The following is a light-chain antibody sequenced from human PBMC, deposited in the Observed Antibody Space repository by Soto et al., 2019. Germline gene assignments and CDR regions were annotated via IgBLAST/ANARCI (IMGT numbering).Light chain of an antibody. J-gene: IGKJ1*01. V-gene: IGKV3-20*01. CDR1: QSVSSNY. Sequence: EIVLTQSPGTLSLSPGERASLSCRASQSVSSNYLAWYQQQPGQAPRLLIYDASSRATGIPDRFSGSGSGTDFTLTITTLEPDDFAVYYCQQYGSSPRTVGQGTKVEIK. CDR2: DAS. CDR3: QQYGSSPRT.